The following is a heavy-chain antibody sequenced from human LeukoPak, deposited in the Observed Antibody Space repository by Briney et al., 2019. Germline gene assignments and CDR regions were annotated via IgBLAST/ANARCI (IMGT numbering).Heavy chain of an antibody. Sequence: ASVKVSCKVSGYTLTELSMHWVRQAPGQGLEWMGGIIPIFGTANYAQKFQGRVTITADKSTSTAYMELSSLRSEDTAVYYCARALSYYDILTGYQHYYYYYYMDVWGKGTTVTVSS. CDR2: IIPIFGTA. V-gene: IGHV1-69*06. D-gene: IGHD3-9*01. J-gene: IGHJ6*03. CDR3: ARALSYYDILTGYQHYYYYYYMDV. CDR1: GYTLTELS.